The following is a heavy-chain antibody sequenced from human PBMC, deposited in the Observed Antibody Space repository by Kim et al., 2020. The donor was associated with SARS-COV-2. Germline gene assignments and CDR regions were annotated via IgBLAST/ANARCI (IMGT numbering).Heavy chain of an antibody. CDR3: AKESGDIVVVPAADHPRNWCDP. V-gene: IGHV1-46*01. J-gene: IGHJ5*02. CDR2: INPSGGST. CDR1: GYTFTSYY. Sequence: ASVKVSCKASGYTFTSYYMHWVRQAPGQGLEWMGIINPSGGSTIYSQKFQGRVTMTRDTSTSTVYMELSSLRSEDTAVYYCAKESGDIVVVPAADHPRNWCDPWGQGTLVTVSS. D-gene: IGHD2-2*01.